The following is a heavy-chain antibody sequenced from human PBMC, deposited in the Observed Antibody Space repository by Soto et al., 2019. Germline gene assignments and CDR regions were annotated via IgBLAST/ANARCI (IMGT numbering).Heavy chain of an antibody. J-gene: IGHJ4*02. D-gene: IGHD3-16*01. Sequence: GGSLRLSCAASGFTFSSYAMHWVRQAPGKGLEWVAVISYDGSNKYYADSVKGRFTISRDNSKNTLYLQMNSLRAEDTAVYYCARGWDLGDYFDYWGQGTLVTVSS. CDR1: GFTFSSYA. CDR2: ISYDGSNK. V-gene: IGHV3-30-3*01. CDR3: ARGWDLGDYFDY.